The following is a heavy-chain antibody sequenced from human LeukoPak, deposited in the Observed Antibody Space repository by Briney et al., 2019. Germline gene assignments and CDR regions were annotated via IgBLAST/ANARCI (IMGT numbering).Heavy chain of an antibody. Sequence: SETLSLTCNVSGDSIIRSNYYWGWIRQPPGKGLEWIGNIYYSGSTYYNPSLKSRVTISVDTSKNQFSLKLSSVTAADTAMYYCAREFTFGGVIGYWGQGTLITASS. CDR1: GDSIIRSNYY. J-gene: IGHJ4*02. V-gene: IGHV4-39*07. CDR3: AREFTFGGVIGY. CDR2: IYYSGST. D-gene: IGHD3-16*01.